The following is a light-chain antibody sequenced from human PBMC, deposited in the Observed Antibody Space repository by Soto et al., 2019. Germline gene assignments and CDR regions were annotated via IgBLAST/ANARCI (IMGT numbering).Light chain of an antibody. CDR2: AAS. Sequence: DIQMTQSPSSLSASVGDRVTITCRASQSISTFLNWYQQKPGKAPNLLIYAASGLQSGVPSRFSGSGPGTEFTLAISSLQPEDFATYYCQQSYRTPITFGQGTRLEIK. CDR1: QSISTF. CDR3: QQSYRTPIT. J-gene: IGKJ5*01. V-gene: IGKV1-39*01.